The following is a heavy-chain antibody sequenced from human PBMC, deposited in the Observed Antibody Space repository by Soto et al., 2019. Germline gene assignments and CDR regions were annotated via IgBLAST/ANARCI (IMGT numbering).Heavy chain of an antibody. D-gene: IGHD3-10*01. CDR3: TRGPRPISTGTGAY. CDR2: IYNDGTYS. V-gene: IGHV3-74*01. J-gene: IGHJ4*02. Sequence: PGGSLRLSCAASGFIFKMYWMHWVRQSPGKGLVWISRIYNDGTYSDYADSVRGRFTISRDNVNDTLYLQMNNLRAEDSGLYYCTRGPRPISTGTGAYWAQGTQVTAPQ. CDR1: GFIFKMYW.